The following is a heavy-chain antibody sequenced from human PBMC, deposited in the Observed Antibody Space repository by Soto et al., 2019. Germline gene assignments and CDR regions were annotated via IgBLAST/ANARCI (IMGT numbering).Heavy chain of an antibody. CDR1: GGPISGVGYS. Sequence: QLQLQESGSGLVKPSQTLSLTSAASGGPISGVGYSWTWIRRPPGKGLEWIGYIYHSGSTNYNPSLKSRVTISVDRSKNQFSLKLSSVTAADTAVYYCARTPTPWGQGTLVTVSS. V-gene: IGHV4-30-2*01. CDR3: ARTPTP. D-gene: IGHD1-26*01. CDR2: IYHSGST. J-gene: IGHJ5*02.